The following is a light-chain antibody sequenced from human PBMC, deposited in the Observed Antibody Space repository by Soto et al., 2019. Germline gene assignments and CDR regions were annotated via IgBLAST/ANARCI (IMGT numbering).Light chain of an antibody. J-gene: IGLJ1*01. Sequence: QSVLTQPASVSGSPGQSITISCTGTSSDVGGYNYVSWYQQHPGKAPKLMIYEVSNRPSGISIRFSGSKSGNTASLTISGLRAEDEADYYCNSYTSTSTPYVFGTGTKVTVL. CDR1: SSDVGGYNY. CDR2: EVS. V-gene: IGLV2-14*01. CDR3: NSYTSTSTPYV.